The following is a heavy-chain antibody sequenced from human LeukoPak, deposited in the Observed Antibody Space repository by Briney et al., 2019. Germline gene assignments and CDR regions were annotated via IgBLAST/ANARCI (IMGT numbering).Heavy chain of an antibody. Sequence: PSETLSLTCTVSGASISSYYWSWIRQPPGKGLEWIGYISYSGSTNYNPSLKSQVTISVDTSKNQFSLKLSSVTAADPAVYYCPRVPAVQLWSYYFDYWGQGTLVTVSS. CDR2: ISYSGST. J-gene: IGHJ4*02. CDR1: GASISSYY. CDR3: PRVPAVQLWSYYFDY. D-gene: IGHD5-18*01. V-gene: IGHV4-59*01.